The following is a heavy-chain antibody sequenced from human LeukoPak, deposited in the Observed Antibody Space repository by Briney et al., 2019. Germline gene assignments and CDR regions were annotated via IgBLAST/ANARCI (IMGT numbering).Heavy chain of an antibody. V-gene: IGHV3-30*02. D-gene: IGHD5-18*01. Sequence: GGSLRLSCAASGFTFSSYGMHWVRQAPGKGLGWVAFIRYDGSNKYYADSVTGRFTISRDNSKNTLYLQMNSLRAEDTAVYYCAKVSLGYSYGDFDYWGQGTLVTVSS. CDR2: IRYDGSNK. CDR3: AKVSLGYSYGDFDY. J-gene: IGHJ4*02. CDR1: GFTFSSYG.